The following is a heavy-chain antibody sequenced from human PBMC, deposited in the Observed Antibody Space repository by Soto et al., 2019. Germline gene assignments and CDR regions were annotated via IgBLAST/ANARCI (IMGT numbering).Heavy chain of an antibody. CDR1: GESFRGYY. J-gene: IGHJ1*01. Sequence: QVQLQQWGAGLLKPSETLSLTCAVYGESFRGYYWSWIRQPPGKGLEWIGEINRSGTTNYNPSLKSRVTISADTSKNQFSLKLNSMTAADTAVYYCARGEGGFQYWGQGTRVTVSS. CDR2: INRSGTT. CDR3: ARGEGGFQY. V-gene: IGHV4-34*01.